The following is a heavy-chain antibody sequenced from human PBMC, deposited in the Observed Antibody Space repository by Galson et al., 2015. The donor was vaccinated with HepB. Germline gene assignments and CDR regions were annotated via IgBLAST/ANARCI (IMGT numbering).Heavy chain of an antibody. Sequence: SLRLSCAASGFTFSSHWMSWVRQVPGKGLEWVANIKQDGSEQYYVDSVKGRFTISRDNDKNSLYLQMNSLRAVDTAVYYCARAPGRGRFDYWGQGILVTVSS. CDR3: ARAPGRGRFDY. CDR1: GFTFSSHW. J-gene: IGHJ4*02. V-gene: IGHV3-7*03. CDR2: IKQDGSEQ. D-gene: IGHD3-10*01.